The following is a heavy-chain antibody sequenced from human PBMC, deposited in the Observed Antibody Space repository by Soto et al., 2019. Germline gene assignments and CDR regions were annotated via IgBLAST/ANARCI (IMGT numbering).Heavy chain of an antibody. V-gene: IGHV4-30-2*01. Sequence: PSETLSLTCAVSGGSISSGGYSWSRVRQPPGKGLEWIGYIYHGGTSNYNPSLKSRAIISVDTSKNQFSLKLPSLPAEDTSFFFCASSSFLRSGDLFHGLDVWGQGTTVTVSS. J-gene: IGHJ6*02. D-gene: IGHD3-10*01. CDR1: GGSISSGGYS. CDR2: IYHGGTS. CDR3: ASSSFLRSGDLFHGLDV.